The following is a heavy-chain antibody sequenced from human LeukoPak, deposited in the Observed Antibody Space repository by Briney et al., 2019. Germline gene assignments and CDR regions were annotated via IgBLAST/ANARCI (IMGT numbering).Heavy chain of an antibody. Sequence: SETLSLTCTASGGSISSGRYYWSWIRQFAGKELEWIGRIYVNGATNYNPSLKSRVTISVDMSKNQFSLKLSSVTAADTAVYYCARDWNWFDPWGQGTLVTVSS. CDR2: IYVNGAT. J-gene: IGHJ5*02. CDR1: GGSISSGRYY. CDR3: ARDWNWFDP. V-gene: IGHV4-61*02.